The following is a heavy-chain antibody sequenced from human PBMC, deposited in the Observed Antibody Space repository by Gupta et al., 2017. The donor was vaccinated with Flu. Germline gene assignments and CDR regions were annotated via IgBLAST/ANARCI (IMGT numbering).Heavy chain of an antibody. J-gene: IGHJ4*02. Sequence: EVQLAESGGGLVQPGGSLRLSCAASGFSFSSYWIHWVRQAPGKGLVWVSRINSDGSRTTYADSVKGRFTISRDNAKNTVFLQMNSLRAXDXAVYYCXRGTSGNYGISDYWGQGTLVTVSS. D-gene: IGHD1-26*01. CDR2: INSDGSRT. CDR3: XRGTSGNYGISDY. V-gene: IGHV3-74*01. CDR1: GFSFSSYW.